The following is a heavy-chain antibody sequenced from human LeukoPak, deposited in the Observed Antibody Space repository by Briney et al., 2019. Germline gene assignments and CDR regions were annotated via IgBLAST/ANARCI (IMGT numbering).Heavy chain of an antibody. V-gene: IGHV3-48*03. J-gene: IGHJ6*03. CDR2: ISSSGSTK. CDR3: ARVIVVVTGNYMDV. Sequence: GGSLRLSCAASGFTFSSYEMNWVRQAPGKGLEWVSYISSSGSTKYYADSVKGRFTISRDNAKNSLYLQMNSLSAEDTAVYYCARVIVVVTGNYMDVWGKGTTVTISS. CDR1: GFTFSSYE. D-gene: IGHD2-21*02.